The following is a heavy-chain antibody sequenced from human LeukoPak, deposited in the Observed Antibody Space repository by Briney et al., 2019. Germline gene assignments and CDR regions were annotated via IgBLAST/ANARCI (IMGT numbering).Heavy chain of an antibody. V-gene: IGHV4-59*08. CDR3: ARQLGYCSSTSCYADKVDY. CDR1: GGSISSYY. Sequence: SETLSLTCTVSGGSISSYYWSWIRQPPGKGLEWIGYISYSGSTNYNPSLKSRATISVDTSKNQFSLKLSSVTAADTAVYYCARQLGYCSSTSCYADKVDYWGQGTLVTVSS. D-gene: IGHD2-2*01. CDR2: ISYSGST. J-gene: IGHJ4*02.